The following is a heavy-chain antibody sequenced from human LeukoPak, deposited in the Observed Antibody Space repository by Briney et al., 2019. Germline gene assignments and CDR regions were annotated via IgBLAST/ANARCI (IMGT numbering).Heavy chain of an antibody. V-gene: IGHV3-7*01. D-gene: IGHD6-6*01. CDR1: GFTFSNYW. CDR2: INQDGSVK. Sequence: GGSLRLSCAASGFTFSNYWMTWVRQAPGKGLEWVANINQDGSVKYYVDSVKGRFTISRDNSKNTLYLQMNSLRAEDTAVYYCARGYSSSSRLYYFDYWGQGTLVTVSS. CDR3: ARGYSSSSRLYYFDY. J-gene: IGHJ4*02.